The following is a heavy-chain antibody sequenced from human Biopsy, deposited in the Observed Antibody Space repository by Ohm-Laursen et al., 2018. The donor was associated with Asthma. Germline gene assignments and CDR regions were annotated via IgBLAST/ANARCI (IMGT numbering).Heavy chain of an antibody. Sequence: SLRLSCAASGFTFGDYWMSWVRQVPGKGLEWVANIKHDGTEKNHVDSLKGRFTISRDDSKNTLYLQMNSLRPDDTAVYYCARDVMEWYLLAFDLWGQGTLVTVSS. J-gene: IGHJ4*02. CDR3: ARDVMEWYLLAFDL. D-gene: IGHD3-3*01. CDR2: IKHDGTEK. CDR1: GFTFGDYW. V-gene: IGHV3-7*01.